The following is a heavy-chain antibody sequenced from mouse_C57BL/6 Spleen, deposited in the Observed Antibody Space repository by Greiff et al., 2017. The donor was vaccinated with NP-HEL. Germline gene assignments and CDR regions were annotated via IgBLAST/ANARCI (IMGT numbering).Heavy chain of an antibody. CDR1: GYAFSSSW. Sequence: QVQLQQSGPELVKPGASVKISCKASGYAFSSSWMNWVKQRPGKGLEWIGRIYPGDGDTNYNGKFKGKATLTADKSSSTAYMQLSSLTSEDSAVYFCARSGKDDWGQGTTLTVSS. CDR2: IYPGDGDT. J-gene: IGHJ2*01. CDR3: ARSGKDD. D-gene: IGHD1-1*01. V-gene: IGHV1-82*01.